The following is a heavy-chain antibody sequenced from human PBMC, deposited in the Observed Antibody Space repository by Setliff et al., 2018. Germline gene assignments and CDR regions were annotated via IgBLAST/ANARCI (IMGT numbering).Heavy chain of an antibody. Sequence: GSLRLSCAASGFAFSTYSMNWVRQAPGKGLEWVSTINSGSDFIYYADSVRGRFTISRDNAKNSLDLQMDSLRGEDTAVYYCVRDRWKVMVNKGDDAFDLWGQGTMVTVS. V-gene: IGHV3-21*01. CDR1: GFAFSTYS. CDR2: INSGSDFI. D-gene: IGHD5-18*01. CDR3: VRDRWKVMVNKGDDAFDL. J-gene: IGHJ3*01.